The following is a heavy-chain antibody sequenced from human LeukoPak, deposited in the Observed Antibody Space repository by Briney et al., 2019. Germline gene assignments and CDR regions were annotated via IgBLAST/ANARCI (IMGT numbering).Heavy chain of an antibody. Sequence: SETLSLTCTVSGGSISSYYWSWIRQPPGKGLEWIGYIYTSGSTNYNPSLKSRVTMSVDTSKNQFSLKLSSVTAADTAVYYCARDMRFGESGVMYPEPFDYWGQGTLVTVSS. D-gene: IGHD3-10*01. CDR1: GGSISSYY. V-gene: IGHV4-4*09. CDR3: ARDMRFGESGVMYPEPFDY. J-gene: IGHJ4*02. CDR2: IYTSGST.